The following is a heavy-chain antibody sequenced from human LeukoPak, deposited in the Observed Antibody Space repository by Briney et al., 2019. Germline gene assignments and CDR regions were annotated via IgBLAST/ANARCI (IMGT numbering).Heavy chain of an antibody. Sequence: TGGSLRLSCAASGSTFSSYGMHWVRQAPGKGLEWVAVISYDGSNKYHADSVKGRLTISRDNSKNTLYLQMNSLRAEDTAVYYCAKEGDILTGYYPPGYFDYWGQGTLVTVSS. D-gene: IGHD3-9*01. CDR1: GSTFSSYG. CDR3: AKEGDILTGYYPPGYFDY. V-gene: IGHV3-30*18. J-gene: IGHJ4*02. CDR2: ISYDGSNK.